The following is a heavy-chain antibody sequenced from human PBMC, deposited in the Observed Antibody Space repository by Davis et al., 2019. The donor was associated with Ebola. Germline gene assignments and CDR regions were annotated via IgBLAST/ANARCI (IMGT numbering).Heavy chain of an antibody. J-gene: IGHJ6*02. V-gene: IGHV5-51*01. CDR2: IYPGDSDT. CDR3: ARLKGGVYYYYGMDV. CDR1: GYSFTSYW. D-gene: IGHD3-16*01. Sequence: GESLKISCKGSGYSFTSYWIGWVRQMPGKGLEWMWIIYPGDSDTRYSPSFQGQVTISADKSISTAYLQWSSLKASDTAMYYCARLKGGVYYYYGMDVWGQGTTVTVSS.